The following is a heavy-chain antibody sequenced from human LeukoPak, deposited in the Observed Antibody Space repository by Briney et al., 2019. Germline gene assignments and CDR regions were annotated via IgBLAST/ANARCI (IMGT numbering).Heavy chain of an antibody. Sequence: GGSLRLSCAASGFTFSSYWMHWIRQVPGKGLVWVSRINTDGSSTSYADSVKGRFTISRDNAKNSLYLQMNSLRAEDTAVYYCARDRDWSSSWLGDVFDIWGQGTMVTVSS. CDR3: ARDRDWSSSWLGDVFDI. J-gene: IGHJ3*02. CDR2: INTDGSST. V-gene: IGHV3-74*01. CDR1: GFTFSSYW. D-gene: IGHD6-13*01.